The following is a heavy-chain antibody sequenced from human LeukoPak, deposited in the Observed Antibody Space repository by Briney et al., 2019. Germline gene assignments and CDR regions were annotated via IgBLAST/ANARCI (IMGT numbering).Heavy chain of an antibody. V-gene: IGHV3-30*04. CDR1: GFTFSSYA. Sequence: GGSLRLSCAASGFTFSSYAMPWVRQAPGKGLEWVALISYDGSNKYYADSVKGRFTISRDNSKNTLYLQMNSLRAEDTAVYYCARASGQLVKSDFDYWGQGTLVTVSS. CDR3: ARASGQLVKSDFDY. J-gene: IGHJ4*02. D-gene: IGHD6-13*01. CDR2: ISYDGSNK.